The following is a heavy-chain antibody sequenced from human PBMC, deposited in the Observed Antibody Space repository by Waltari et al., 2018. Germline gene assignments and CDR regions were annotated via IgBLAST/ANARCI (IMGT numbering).Heavy chain of an antibody. D-gene: IGHD2-21*01. CDR1: GFTFGDYA. J-gene: IGHJ4*02. CDR2: IRSKAYGGTT. Sequence: EVQLVESGGGLVQPGRSLRLSCTASGFTFGDYAMSWVRQAQGKGLEWVGFIRSKAYGGTTEYAASVKGRFTISRDDSKSIAYLQMNSLKTEDTAVYYCTRDCGGDCANFDYWGQGTLVTVSS. V-gene: IGHV3-49*04. CDR3: TRDCGGDCANFDY.